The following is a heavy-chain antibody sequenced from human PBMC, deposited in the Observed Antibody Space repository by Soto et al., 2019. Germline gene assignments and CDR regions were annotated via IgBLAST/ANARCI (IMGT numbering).Heavy chain of an antibody. Sequence: ASVKVSCKASGYTFTSYDINWVRQATGQGLEWMGWMNPNSGNTGYAQKFQGRVTMTRDTSISTAYMELSSLRSEDTAVYYCARVSYYYDSSGYSNRFDHWGQGTLVTVSS. CDR2: MNPNSGNT. CDR1: GYTFTSYD. D-gene: IGHD3-22*01. V-gene: IGHV1-8*01. J-gene: IGHJ5*02. CDR3: ARVSYYYDSSGYSNRFDH.